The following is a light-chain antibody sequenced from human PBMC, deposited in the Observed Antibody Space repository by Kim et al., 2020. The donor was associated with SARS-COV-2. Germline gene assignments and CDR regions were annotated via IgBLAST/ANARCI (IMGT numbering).Light chain of an antibody. CDR1: SSDVGGYDH. CDR2: DVN. V-gene: IGLV2-14*03. CDR3: SSYTATTTLV. J-gene: IGLJ2*01. Sequence: GPSITISCPGPSSDVGGYDHVSWYQQYPGKAPKLMIYDVNHRPSGVSNRFSGSKSGKTASLTISGLQAEDEADYYCSSYTATTTLVFGGGTQLTVL.